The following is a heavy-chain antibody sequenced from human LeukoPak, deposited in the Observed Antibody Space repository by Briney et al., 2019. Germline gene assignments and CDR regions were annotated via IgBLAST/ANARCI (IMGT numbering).Heavy chain of an antibody. D-gene: IGHD6-19*01. V-gene: IGHV4-38-2*01. Sequence: SETLSLTRAVSGYSISSGYYWGWIRQPPGKGLEWIGSIYHRGSTYYNPSLKSRVTISVDTSKNQFSLKLSSVTAADTAVYYCARALGGGYSSGWYYFDYWGQGTLVTVSS. CDR3: ARALGGGYSSGWYYFDY. CDR1: GYSISSGYY. CDR2: IYHRGST. J-gene: IGHJ4*02.